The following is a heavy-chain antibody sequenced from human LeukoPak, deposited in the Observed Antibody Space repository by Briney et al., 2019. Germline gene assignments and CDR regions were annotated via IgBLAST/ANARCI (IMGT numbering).Heavy chain of an antibody. Sequence: ASVKVSCKTSGYTFTGYYMHWVRQAPGQGLEWMGWINTNTGNPTYAQGFTGRFVFSLDTSVSTAYLQISSLKAEDTAVYYCARGGSMVATEFDYWGQGTLVTVSS. CDR3: ARGGSMVATEFDY. D-gene: IGHD5-12*01. CDR1: GYTFTGYY. J-gene: IGHJ4*02. V-gene: IGHV7-4-1*02. CDR2: INTNTGNP.